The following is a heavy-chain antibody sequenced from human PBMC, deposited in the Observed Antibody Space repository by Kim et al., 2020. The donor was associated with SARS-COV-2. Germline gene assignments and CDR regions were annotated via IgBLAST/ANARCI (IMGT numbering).Heavy chain of an antibody. CDR3: ARDRAYYGSGSYYFFDY. Sequence: SVKVSCKASGGTFSSYAISWVRQAPGQGLEWMGGIIPIFGTANYAQKFQGRVTITADESTSTAYMELSSLRSEDTAVYYCARDRAYYGSGSYYFFDYWGQGTLVTVSS. CDR1: GGTFSSYA. CDR2: IIPIFGTA. J-gene: IGHJ4*02. D-gene: IGHD3-10*01. V-gene: IGHV1-69*13.